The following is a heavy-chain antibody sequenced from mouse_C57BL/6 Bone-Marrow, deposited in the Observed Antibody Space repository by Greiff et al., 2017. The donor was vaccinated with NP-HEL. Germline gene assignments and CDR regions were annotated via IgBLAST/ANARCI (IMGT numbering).Heavy chain of an antibody. CDR2: INPGSGGT. CDR1: GYAFTNYL. D-gene: IGHD2-4*01. J-gene: IGHJ4*01. CDR3: ARWDYDYDYAMDY. V-gene: IGHV1-54*01. Sequence: QVQLKESGAELVRPGTSVKVSCKASGYAFTNYLIEWVKQRPGQGLEWIGVINPGSGGTNYNEKFKGKATLTADKSSSTAYMQLSSLTSEDSAVYFCARWDYDYDYAMDYWGQGTSVTVSS.